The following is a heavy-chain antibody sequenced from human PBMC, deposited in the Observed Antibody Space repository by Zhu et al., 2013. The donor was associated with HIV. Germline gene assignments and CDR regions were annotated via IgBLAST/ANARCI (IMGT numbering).Heavy chain of an antibody. V-gene: IGHV1-69*01. D-gene: IGHD3-22*01. CDR1: GGTFSSYA. J-gene: IGHJ4*02. CDR3: ARAPRDYYYDSSGLDY. CDR2: IIPIFGTA. Sequence: QVQLVQSGAEVKKPGSSVKVSCKASGGTFSSYAISWVRQAPGQGLEWMGGIIPIFGTANYAQKFQGRVTITADESTSTAYMELSSLRSEDTAVYYCARAPRDYYYDSSGLDYWGQGNPGSPSPQ.